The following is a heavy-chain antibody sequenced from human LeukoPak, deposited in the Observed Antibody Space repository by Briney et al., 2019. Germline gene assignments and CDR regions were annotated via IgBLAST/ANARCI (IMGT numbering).Heavy chain of an antibody. V-gene: IGHV3-23*01. CDR2: ISGSGGST. J-gene: IGHJ4*02. D-gene: IGHD6-19*01. CDR3: AKFVPLDGGWHWGYFDY. CDR1: GFTFSSYA. Sequence: GGSLRLSCAASGFTFSSYAMSWVRQAPGKGLEWVSAISGSGGSTYYADSVKGRFTISRDNSKNTLYLQMNSLRAEDTAVYYCAKFVPLDGGWHWGYFDYWGQGTLVTVSS.